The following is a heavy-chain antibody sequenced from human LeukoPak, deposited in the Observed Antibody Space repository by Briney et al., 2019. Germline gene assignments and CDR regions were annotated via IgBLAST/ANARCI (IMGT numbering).Heavy chain of an antibody. CDR2: IYYSGST. Sequence: SETLSLTCTVSGGSISSSSYYWGWIRQPPGKGLEWIGSIYYSGSTYYNPSLKSRDTISVDTSKNQFSLKLSSVTAADTAVYYCAGTLGEGHGSGSYQVDYWGQGTLVTVSS. CDR3: AGTLGEGHGSGSYQVDY. CDR1: GGSISSSSYY. V-gene: IGHV4-39*07. J-gene: IGHJ4*02. D-gene: IGHD3-10*01.